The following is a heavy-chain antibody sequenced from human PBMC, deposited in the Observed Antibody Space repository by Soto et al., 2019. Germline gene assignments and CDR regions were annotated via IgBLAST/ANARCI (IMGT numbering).Heavy chain of an antibody. J-gene: IGHJ6*02. CDR1: GGSISSYY. D-gene: IGHD6-13*01. CDR3: ARAGGSSWYYYYGMDV. CDR2: IYYSGST. Sequence: PSETLSLTCTVSGGSISSYYWSWIRQPPGKGLEWIGCIYYSGSTNCNPSLKSRVTISVDTSKNQFSLKLSSVTAADTAVYYCARAGGSSWYYYYGMDVWGQGTTVTVSS. V-gene: IGHV4-59*01.